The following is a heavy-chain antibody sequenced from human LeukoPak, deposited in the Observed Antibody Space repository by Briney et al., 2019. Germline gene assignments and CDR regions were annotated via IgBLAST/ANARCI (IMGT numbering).Heavy chain of an antibody. D-gene: IGHD1-26*01. V-gene: IGHV4-34*01. CDR2: INHSGST. CDR1: GGSFSGYY. J-gene: IGHJ6*03. Sequence: SETLSLTCAVYGGSFSGYYWSWIRQPPGKGLEWIGEINHSGSTNYNPSLKSRVTISVDTSKNQFSLKLSSVTAADTAVYYCARLPRYSGSYRDFYYYYYMDVWGKGTTVTVSS. CDR3: ARLPRYSGSYRDFYYYYYMDV.